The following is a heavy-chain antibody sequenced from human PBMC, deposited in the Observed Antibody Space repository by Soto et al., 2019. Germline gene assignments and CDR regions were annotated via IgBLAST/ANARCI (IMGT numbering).Heavy chain of an antibody. J-gene: IGHJ4*02. CDR1: GLTFSSW. V-gene: IGHV3-7*01. Sequence: EVPLVESGGGLVQPGGSLRLSCVASGLTFSSWMSWVRQAPGKGLEWVAMTTQDGSGKHYVDSVKGRFTISRDSAKNSRYLQMNSLTVEDTAMYYCASLDTAMIKTAGYWGQGTQVTVSS. D-gene: IGHD5-18*01. CDR2: TTQDGSGK. CDR3: ASLDTAMIKTAGY.